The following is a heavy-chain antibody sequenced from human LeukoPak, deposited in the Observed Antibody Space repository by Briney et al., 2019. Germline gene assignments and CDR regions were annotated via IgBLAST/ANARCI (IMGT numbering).Heavy chain of an antibody. V-gene: IGHV1-69*01. D-gene: IGHD3-22*01. Sequence: SVKVSCKASGGTFSSYAISWVRQAPGQGLEWMGGIIPIFGTANYAQKFQGRVTITADESTSTAYMELSSLRSEDTAVYYCARNALVITILFPARNYYYYGMDVWGQGTTVTVSS. CDR2: IIPIFGTA. CDR3: ARNALVITILFPARNYYYYGMDV. CDR1: GGTFSSYA. J-gene: IGHJ6*02.